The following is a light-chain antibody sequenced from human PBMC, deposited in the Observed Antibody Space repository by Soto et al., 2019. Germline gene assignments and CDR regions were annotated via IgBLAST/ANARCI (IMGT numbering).Light chain of an antibody. Sequence: QSVLTQRASVSGSPGQSITISCTGTSSDVGRYNYVSWYQQHPGKAPKLMIYDVSNRPSGVSNRFSGSKSSNTASLTISGLQAEDDADYYCSSYTSSSTVVFGGGTKLTVL. CDR1: SSDVGRYNY. CDR3: SSYTSSSTVV. V-gene: IGLV2-14*01. CDR2: DVS. J-gene: IGLJ2*01.